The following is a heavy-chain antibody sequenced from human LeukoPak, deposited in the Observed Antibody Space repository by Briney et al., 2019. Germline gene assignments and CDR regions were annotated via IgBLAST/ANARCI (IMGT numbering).Heavy chain of an antibody. Sequence: GGSLRLSCAASGFTFSSYWMSWVRQAPGKGLEWVSAISGSGDSTYYADSVKGRFTISRDNSKNTLYLQMNSLRAEDTAVYYCAKGGYCSGGSCYYFDYWGQGTLVTVSS. V-gene: IGHV3-23*01. CDR3: AKGGYCSGGSCYYFDY. CDR2: ISGSGDST. CDR1: GFTFSSYW. J-gene: IGHJ4*02. D-gene: IGHD2-15*01.